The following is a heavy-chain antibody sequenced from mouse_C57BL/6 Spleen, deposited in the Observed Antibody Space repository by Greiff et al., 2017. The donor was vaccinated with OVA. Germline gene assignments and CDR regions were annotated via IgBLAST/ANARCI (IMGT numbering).Heavy chain of an antibody. V-gene: IGHV1-39*01. D-gene: IGHD2-1*01. J-gene: IGHJ4*01. CDR1: GYSFTDYN. CDR2: INPNYGTT. CDR3: ARSENYGNSYAMDY. Sequence: VQLKQSGPELVKPGASVKISCKASGYSFTDYNMNWVKQSNGKSLEGIGVINPNYGTTSYNQKFKGKATLTVDQSSSTAYMQLNSLTSEDSAVYYCARSENYGNSYAMDYWGQGTSVTVSS.